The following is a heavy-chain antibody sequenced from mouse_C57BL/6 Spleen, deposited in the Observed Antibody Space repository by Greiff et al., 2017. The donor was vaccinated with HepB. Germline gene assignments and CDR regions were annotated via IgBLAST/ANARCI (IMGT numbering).Heavy chain of an antibody. Sequence: EVQLQQSGAELVRPGASVKLSCTASGFNIKDDYMHWVKQRPEQGLEWIGWIDPENGDTEYASKFQGKATITADTSSNTAYLQLSSLTSEDTAVYYCTTPYDYGAFAYWGQGTLVTVSA. D-gene: IGHD2-4*01. J-gene: IGHJ3*01. V-gene: IGHV14-4*01. CDR2: IDPENGDT. CDR3: TTPYDYGAFAY. CDR1: GFNIKDDY.